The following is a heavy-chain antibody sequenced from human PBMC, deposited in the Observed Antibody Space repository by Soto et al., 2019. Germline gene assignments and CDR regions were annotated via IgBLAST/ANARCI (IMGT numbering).Heavy chain of an antibody. D-gene: IGHD6-13*01. CDR3: ARRGYSSWYYGMDV. CDR1: GFTFSSYS. J-gene: IGHJ6*02. V-gene: IGHV3-48*02. Sequence: GGSLRLSCAASGFTFSSYSMNWVRQAPGKGLEWVSYISSSSSTIYYADSVKGRFTISRDNAKNSLYLQMNSLRDEDTAVYYCARRGYSSWYYGMDVWGQGTTVTVSS. CDR2: ISSSSSTI.